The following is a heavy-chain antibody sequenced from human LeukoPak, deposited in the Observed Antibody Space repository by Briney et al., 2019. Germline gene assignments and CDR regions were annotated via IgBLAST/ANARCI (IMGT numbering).Heavy chain of an antibody. J-gene: IGHJ3*02. CDR2: IHYSGST. D-gene: IGHD2-15*01. Sequence: SETLSLTCTVSGGSISSRSYYWGWIRQPPGKGLKWIGSIHYSGSTYYNPSLKGRLTISVDTSKNQFSLKLSSVTAADTAVYYCARLYCSGGNCYGAFDIWGQGTMVTVSS. CDR1: GGSISSRSYY. V-gene: IGHV4-39*01. CDR3: ARLYCSGGNCYGAFDI.